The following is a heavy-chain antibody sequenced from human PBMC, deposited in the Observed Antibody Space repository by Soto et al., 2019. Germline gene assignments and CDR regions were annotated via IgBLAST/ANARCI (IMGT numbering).Heavy chain of an antibody. J-gene: IGHJ4*02. CDR2: AYHSGST. CDR3: ARSPPSSYYGGSGTFDF. Sequence: LSLTCAVSGGFTSTNNWWSWVRQPPGKGLEWIGDAYHSGSTEYNPSLKSRVSISVDKSKNQISLKLTSATAADTAVYYCARSPPSSYYGGSGTFDFWGQGTLVTVYS. D-gene: IGHD3-10*01. CDR1: GGFTSTNNW. V-gene: IGHV4-4*02.